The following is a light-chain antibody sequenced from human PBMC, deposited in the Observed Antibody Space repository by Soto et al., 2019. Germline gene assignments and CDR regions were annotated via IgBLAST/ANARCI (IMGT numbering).Light chain of an antibody. Sequence: QSALTQPASVSGSPGQSITISCTGTSSDVGGYNYVSWYQQHPGKAPKLMIYDVSNRPSGVSNRFSGSKSGNTASLTISGLQPDDEADYYCHSYTRNTTQVFGGGTKLTV. CDR2: DVS. J-gene: IGLJ2*01. CDR3: HSYTRNTTQV. V-gene: IGLV2-14*03. CDR1: SSDVGGYNY.